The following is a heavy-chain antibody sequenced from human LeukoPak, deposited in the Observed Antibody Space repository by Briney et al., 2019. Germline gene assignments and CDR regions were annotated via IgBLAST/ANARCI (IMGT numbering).Heavy chain of an antibody. J-gene: IGHJ4*02. Sequence: GGSLRLSCAASGFTFSNYWMSWVRQAPGKGLEWVANIKEDGSDKYYVDSVKGRFTISRDNAKNSQYLQMNSLRAEDTAVYYCARDTGYYTFDYWGQGTLVTVSS. CDR1: GFTFSNYW. CDR3: ARDTGYYTFDY. V-gene: IGHV3-7*05. CDR2: IKEDGSDK. D-gene: IGHD3/OR15-3a*01.